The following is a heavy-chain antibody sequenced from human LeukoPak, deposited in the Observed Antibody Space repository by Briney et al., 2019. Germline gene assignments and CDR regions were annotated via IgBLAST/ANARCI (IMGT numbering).Heavy chain of an antibody. CDR2: IDPTDSYT. V-gene: IGHV5-10-1*01. J-gene: IGHJ4*02. D-gene: IGHD6-13*01. Sequence: GGSLRISCQGSGYSFTNYWINWVRHMPGKGLEWMGRIDPTDSYTNYSPSFQGHITISADKSINTVYLQCSSLKASDTAIYYCARGSSSWDFDYWGQGTLVTVSS. CDR3: ARGSSSWDFDY. CDR1: GYSFTNYW.